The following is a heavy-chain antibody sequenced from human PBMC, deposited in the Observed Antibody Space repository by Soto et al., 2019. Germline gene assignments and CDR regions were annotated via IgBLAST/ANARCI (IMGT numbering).Heavy chain of an antibody. D-gene: IGHD3-3*01. CDR2: VYPSDSDA. CDR1: GYTFTNYW. J-gene: IGHJ4*02. Sequence: GESLKISCKGSGYTFTNYWIGWVRQMPGKGLEWMGIVYPSDSDARYTPSFQGRVTISADKSTSTAYLQWSRLEASDTAIYCCARCAFFTRIGFYLDYWGLGTLVTVSS. CDR3: ARCAFFTRIGFYLDY. V-gene: IGHV5-51*01.